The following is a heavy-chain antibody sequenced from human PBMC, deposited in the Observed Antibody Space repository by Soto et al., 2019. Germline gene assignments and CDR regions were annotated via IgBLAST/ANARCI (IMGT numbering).Heavy chain of an antibody. J-gene: IGHJ5*02. V-gene: IGHV3-30*03. CDR3: AISVRGYCTKFVP. D-gene: IGHD2-8*01. Sequence: GGSLRLSCAASGFTFSSYGMHWVRQAPGKGLEWVAVISYDGSNKYYADSVKGRFTISRDNSKNTLYLQMNSLRAEDTAVYYCAISVRGYCTKFVPWGQGTLVTVSS. CDR1: GFTFSSYG. CDR2: ISYDGSNK.